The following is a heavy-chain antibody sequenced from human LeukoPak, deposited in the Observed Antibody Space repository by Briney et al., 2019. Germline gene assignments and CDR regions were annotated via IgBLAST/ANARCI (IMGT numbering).Heavy chain of an antibody. CDR2: MNPNSGNT. V-gene: IGHV1-8*02. Sequence: ASVKVSCKASGYTFTSYGINWVRQATGQGLEWMGWMNPNSGNTGYAQKFQGRVTMTRNTSISTAYMELSSLRSEDTAVYYCARGRRISSGYLPFDYWGQGTLVTVSS. D-gene: IGHD3-22*01. CDR3: ARGRRISSGYLPFDY. J-gene: IGHJ4*02. CDR1: GYTFTSYG.